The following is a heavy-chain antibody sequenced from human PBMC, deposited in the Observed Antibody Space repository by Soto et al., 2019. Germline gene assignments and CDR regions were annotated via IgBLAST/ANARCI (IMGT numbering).Heavy chain of an antibody. V-gene: IGHV1-69*01. Sequence: QVQLVQSGAEVKKPGSSVKVSCKASGGTFSSYAISWVRQAPGQGLEWMGGIIPIFGTANYAQKFQGRVTITADESTSTSYMELSSLRSEDTAVYYCARGCSGGSCYRTNWFDPWGQGTLVTVSS. CDR1: GGTFSSYA. CDR3: ARGCSGGSCYRTNWFDP. J-gene: IGHJ5*02. D-gene: IGHD2-15*01. CDR2: IIPIFGTA.